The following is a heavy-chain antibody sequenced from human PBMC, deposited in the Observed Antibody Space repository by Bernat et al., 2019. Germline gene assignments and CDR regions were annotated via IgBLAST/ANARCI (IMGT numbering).Heavy chain of an antibody. V-gene: IGHV3-74*01. CDR3: ARDGPPSVVDLDY. CDR1: GFTFSSYW. D-gene: IGHD2-2*01. CDR2: INSGGAST. Sequence: EVQLVESGGGLVQPGGSLRLSGAASGFTFSSYWMHWVRQAPGKGLVWVSRINSGGASTSYADSVKGRFTISRDNAKNTLYLQMNSLRAEDTAVYFCARDGPPSVVDLDYWGQGTLVTVSS. J-gene: IGHJ4*02.